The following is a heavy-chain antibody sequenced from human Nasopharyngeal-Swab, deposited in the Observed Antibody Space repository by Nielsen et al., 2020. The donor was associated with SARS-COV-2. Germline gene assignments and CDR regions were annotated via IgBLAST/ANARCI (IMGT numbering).Heavy chain of an antibody. V-gene: IGHV3-21*01. CDR1: GFTFNSYS. CDR3: ARDRSNWGSYYYYYGMDV. CDR2: ISSSSSYI. D-gene: IGHD7-27*01. J-gene: IGHJ6*02. Sequence: GGSLRLSCAASGFTFNSYSMNWVRQAPGKGLELVSSISSSSSYIYYADSVKGRFTISRDNAKNSLYLQMNSLRAEDTAVYYCARDRSNWGSYYYYYGMDVWGQGTTVTVSS.